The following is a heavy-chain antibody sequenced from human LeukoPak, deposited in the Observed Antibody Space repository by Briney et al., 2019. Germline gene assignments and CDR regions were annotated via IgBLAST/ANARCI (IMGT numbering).Heavy chain of an antibody. J-gene: IGHJ3*02. Sequence: NTSETLSLTCAVYGGSFSGYYWSWIRQPPGKGLEWIGEINHSGSTNYNPSLKSRVTISVDTSKNQFSLKLSSVTAADTAVYYCARAYYYGSGSYSGAFDIWGQGTMVTVSS. CDR1: GGSFSGYY. CDR2: INHSGST. CDR3: ARAYYYGSGSYSGAFDI. D-gene: IGHD3-10*01. V-gene: IGHV4-34*01.